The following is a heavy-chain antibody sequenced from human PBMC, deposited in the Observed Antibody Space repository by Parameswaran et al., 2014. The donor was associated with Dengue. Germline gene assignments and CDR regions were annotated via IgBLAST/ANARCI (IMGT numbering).Heavy chain of an antibody. CDR2: INHSGST. V-gene: IGHV4-34*01. CDR3: ARYGGNKFDY. Sequence: VRQAPGKGLEWIGEINHSGSTNYNPSLKSRVTISVDTSKNQFSLKLSSVTAADTAVYYCARYGGNKFDYWGQGTLGTVSS. J-gene: IGHJ4*02. D-gene: IGHD4-23*01.